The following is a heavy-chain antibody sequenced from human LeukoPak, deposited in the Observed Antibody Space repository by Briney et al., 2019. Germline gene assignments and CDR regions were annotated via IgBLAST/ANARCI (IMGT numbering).Heavy chain of an antibody. D-gene: IGHD6-19*01. CDR1: GFTFSDYY. V-gene: IGHV3-11*04. CDR2: ISSSSSTI. CDR3: ARGKQWLAARFDY. J-gene: IGHJ4*02. Sequence: PGGSLRLSCEASGFTFSDYYMSWIRQAPGKGLEWVSYISSSSSTIYYADSVKGRFTISRDNAKNSLYLQMNSLRAEDTAVYYCARGKQWLAARFDYWGQGTLVTVSS.